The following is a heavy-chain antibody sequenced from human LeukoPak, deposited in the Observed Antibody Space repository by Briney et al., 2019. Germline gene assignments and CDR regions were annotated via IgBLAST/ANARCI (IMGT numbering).Heavy chain of an antibody. CDR1: GFTVSSNY. CDR2: IYSGGST. Sequence: GXLRLSCAASGFTVSSNYMSWVRQAPGKGLEWVSVIYSGGSTYYSDSVKGRFTISRDNSKNTLYLQMNSLRAEDTAVYYCARTIYGSGSYYNVLLYFDYWGQGTLVTVSS. D-gene: IGHD3-10*01. V-gene: IGHV3-53*01. CDR3: ARTIYGSGSYYNVLLYFDY. J-gene: IGHJ4*02.